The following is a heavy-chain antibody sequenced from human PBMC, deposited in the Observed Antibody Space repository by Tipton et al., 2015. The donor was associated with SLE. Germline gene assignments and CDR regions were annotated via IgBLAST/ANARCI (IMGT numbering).Heavy chain of an antibody. D-gene: IGHD2-2*02. CDR3: ARGVGYCSSTSCYTLNY. CDR1: GGSSSGYY. CDR2: INHSGST. Sequence: TLSLTCAVYGGSSSGYYWSWIRQPPGKGLEWIGEINHSGSTNYNPSLKSRVTISVDTSKNQFSLKLSSVTAADTAVYYCARGVGYCSSTSCYTLNYWGQGTLVTVSS. V-gene: IGHV4-34*01. J-gene: IGHJ4*02.